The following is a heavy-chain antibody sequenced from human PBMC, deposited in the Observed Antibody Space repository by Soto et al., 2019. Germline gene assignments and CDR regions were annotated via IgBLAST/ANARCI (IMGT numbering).Heavy chain of an antibody. J-gene: IGHJ3*02. CDR3: AKSIVVVPAAADAFDI. V-gene: IGHV3-23*01. Sequence: EVQLLESGGGLVQPGGSLRLSCAASGFTFSSYAMTWVRQAPGKGLEWVSAVSGNQGSTYYADSVKARFTVSRDNSKNTLSLQMNGLRAEDTAVYYCAKSIVVVPAAADAFDIWGQGTLVTVSS. CDR2: VSGNQGST. D-gene: IGHD2-2*01. CDR1: GFTFSSYA.